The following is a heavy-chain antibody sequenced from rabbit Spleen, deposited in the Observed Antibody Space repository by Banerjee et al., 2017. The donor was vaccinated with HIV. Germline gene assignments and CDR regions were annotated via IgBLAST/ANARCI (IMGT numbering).Heavy chain of an antibody. CDR2: IYGGSGGTT. V-gene: IGHV1S45*01. D-gene: IGHD7-1*01. J-gene: IGHJ3*01. Sequence: EESGGDLVKPEGSLTLTCTASGFSFSSIYWICWVRQAPGKGLEWIACIYGGSGGTTWYASWAKGRFTGSKTSSTTVTLQMTSLTAADTATYFCARESGTIGDSDLALWGQGTLVTVS. CDR3: ARESGTIGDSDLAL. CDR1: GFSFSSIYW.